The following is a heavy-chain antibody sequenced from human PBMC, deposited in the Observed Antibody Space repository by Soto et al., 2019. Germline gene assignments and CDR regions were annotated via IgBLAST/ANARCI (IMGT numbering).Heavy chain of an antibody. CDR2: INSDGSST. CDR3: AKVIATTGGVFDS. V-gene: IGHV3-74*01. D-gene: IGHD1-1*01. CDR1: GFTFSSYW. J-gene: IGHJ4*02. Sequence: EVQLVESGGGLVQPGASLRLSCAATGFTFSSYWMHWVRQAPGKGPVWVSRINSDGSSTSHADSVKGRFTISRDNAKNMVYLQMNSLRVEDTAVYYCAKVIATTGGVFDSWGQGTLVTVSS.